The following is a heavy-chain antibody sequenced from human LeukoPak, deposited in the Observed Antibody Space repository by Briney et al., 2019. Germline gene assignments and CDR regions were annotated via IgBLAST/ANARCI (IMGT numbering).Heavy chain of an antibody. CDR1: GYTPTEIS. V-gene: IGHV1-24*01. J-gene: IGHJ5*02. CDR3: AAAQYYASGTYYNGNWFDP. D-gene: IGHD3-10*01. Sequence: ASVKVSCKVTGYTPTEISMHWVRQAPGKGLEWMGGFDPEEGETIYAQKIQGRVTLVEDTSTATAYMELSSLTSEDTAVYYCAAAQYYASGTYYNGNWFDPWGQGTLVIVSS. CDR2: FDPEEGET.